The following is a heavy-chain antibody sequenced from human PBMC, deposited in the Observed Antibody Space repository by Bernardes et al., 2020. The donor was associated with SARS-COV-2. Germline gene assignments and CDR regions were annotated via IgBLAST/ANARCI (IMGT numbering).Heavy chain of an antibody. D-gene: IGHD4-17*01. J-gene: IGHJ5*02. CDR2: IYSGNDA. V-gene: IGHV3-53*01. CDR3: ARVDSEDYGWGSEGPTFDR. CDR1: GFTVSSNY. Sequence: GGSLRLSCTASGFTVSSNYMTWVRQPPGKGLEWVSLIYSGNDAYYADSVKGRFIISRDFSKNTLDLQMNSLRVEDTAVYYCARVDSEDYGWGSEGPTFDRWGRGTLVIVSS.